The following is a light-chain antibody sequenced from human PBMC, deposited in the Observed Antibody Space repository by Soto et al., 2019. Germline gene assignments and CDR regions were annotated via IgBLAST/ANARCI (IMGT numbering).Light chain of an antibody. V-gene: IGLV2-14*01. CDR2: EVS. Sequence: SALTQPASVSGSPGQSITISCTGTSSDIGDNKFVSWYQQYPGRAPKVIIYEVSNRPSEVSVRFSGSKSGNTASLTVSGLRAEDEADYYCIAYTNTGARVFGTGTKVTVL. CDR3: IAYTNTGARV. CDR1: SSDIGDNKF. J-gene: IGLJ1*01.